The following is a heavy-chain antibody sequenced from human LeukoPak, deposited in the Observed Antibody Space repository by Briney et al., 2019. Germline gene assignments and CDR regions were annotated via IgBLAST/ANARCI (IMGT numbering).Heavy chain of an antibody. CDR3: ARITLFGVVINRFFDY. D-gene: IGHD3-3*01. CDR2: IYHTGST. CDR1: GASINSGGYY. Sequence: SETLSLTCTVSGASINSGGYYWSWIRQPPGRGLEWIGYIYHTGSTQYNPSLQSRITISLDTSGCQFFLKLGSMTAADTAVYFCARITLFGVVINRFFDYWGPGILVTVSS. V-gene: IGHV4-31*03. J-gene: IGHJ4*02.